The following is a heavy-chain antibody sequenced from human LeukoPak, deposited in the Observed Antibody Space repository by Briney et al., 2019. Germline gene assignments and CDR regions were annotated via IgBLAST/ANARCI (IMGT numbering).Heavy chain of an antibody. CDR3: ARDLCSSTSCYENWFDP. CDR2: ISAYNGNT. V-gene: IGHV1-18*01. J-gene: IGHJ5*02. CDR1: GYTFTSYG. Sequence: ASVKVSCKASGYTFTSYGISWVRQAPGQGLEWMGWISAYNGNTNYAQKLQGRVTMTTDTFTSTAYMELRSLRSDDTAVYYCARDLCSSTSCYENWFDPWGQGTLVTVSS. D-gene: IGHD2-2*01.